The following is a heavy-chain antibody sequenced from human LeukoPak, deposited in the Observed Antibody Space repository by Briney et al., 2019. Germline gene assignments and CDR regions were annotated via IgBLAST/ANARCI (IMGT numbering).Heavy chain of an antibody. CDR1: GFTFSDHY. CDR2: ISGSGDST. Sequence: GGSLRLSCAASGFTFSDHYMDWVRQAPGKGLEWVSAISGSGDSTYYGDSVKGRFTISRDNSKNTLYLQMNSLRAGDTAVYYCAKTRPLDSSSWSHGDYWGQGTLVTVSS. D-gene: IGHD6-13*01. V-gene: IGHV3-23*01. CDR3: AKTRPLDSSSWSHGDY. J-gene: IGHJ4*02.